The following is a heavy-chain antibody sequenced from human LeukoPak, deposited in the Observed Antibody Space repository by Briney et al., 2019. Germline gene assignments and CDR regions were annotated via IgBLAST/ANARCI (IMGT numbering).Heavy chain of an antibody. V-gene: IGHV3-23*01. D-gene: IGHD6-19*01. Sequence: PGGSLRLSCAASGFTFSSYGMHWVRQAPGKGLEWVSGISGSGGSTYYADSVKGRFTISRDNSKNTLYLQMNSLRGEDTAIYYCARSYSSGSWGQGTLVTVSS. J-gene: IGHJ4*02. CDR1: GFTFSSYG. CDR3: ARSYSSGS. CDR2: ISGSGGST.